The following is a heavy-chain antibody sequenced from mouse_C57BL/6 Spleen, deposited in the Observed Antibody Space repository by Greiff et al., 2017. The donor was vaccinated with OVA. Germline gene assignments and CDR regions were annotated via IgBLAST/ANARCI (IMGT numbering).Heavy chain of an antibody. V-gene: IGHV1-69*01. CDR2: IDPSDSYT. CDR3: ARDGNYVDY. J-gene: IGHJ2*01. Sequence: VQLQQPGAELVMPGASVKLSCKASGYTFTSYWMHWVKQRPGQGLEWIGEIDPSDSYTNYNQKFKGKSTLTVDKSSSTAYMQLSSLTSEDSAVDYCARDGNYVDYWGQGTTLTVSS. CDR1: GYTFTSYW. D-gene: IGHD2-1*01.